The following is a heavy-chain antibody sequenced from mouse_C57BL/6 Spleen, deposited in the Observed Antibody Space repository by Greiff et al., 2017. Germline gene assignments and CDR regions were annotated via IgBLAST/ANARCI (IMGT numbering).Heavy chain of an antibody. CDR1: GYTFTSYW. CDR2: IYPGNSDT. Sequence: EVKLVESGTVLARPGASVKMSCKTSGYTFTSYWMHWVKQRPGQGLEWIGAIYPGNSDTSYNQKFKGKAKLTAVTSASTAYMELSSLTNEDSAVYYCTAAEAYDGYYVEAMDYWGQGTSVTVSS. D-gene: IGHD2-3*01. J-gene: IGHJ4*01. CDR3: TAAEAYDGYYVEAMDY. V-gene: IGHV1-5*01.